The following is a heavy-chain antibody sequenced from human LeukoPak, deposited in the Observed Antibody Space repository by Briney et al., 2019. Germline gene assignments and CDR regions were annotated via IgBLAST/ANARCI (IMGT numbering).Heavy chain of an antibody. V-gene: IGHV3-30*02. CDR3: AKKTIVGATVDAFDI. J-gene: IGHJ3*02. CDR1: GFTFSNYG. D-gene: IGHD1-26*01. CDR2: IRYDGSNK. Sequence: PGXSLRLSCAASGFTFSNYGMHWVREARGKGVEWVAYIRYDGSNKYYADSVKGRFTIYRDNSKTTLHLQMNSLRAEDTAVYYCAKKTIVGATVDAFDIWGQGTMVTVSS.